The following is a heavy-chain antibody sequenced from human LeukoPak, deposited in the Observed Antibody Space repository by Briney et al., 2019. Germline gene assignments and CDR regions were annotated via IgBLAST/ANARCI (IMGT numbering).Heavy chain of an antibody. CDR1: GFTFSSYA. CDR2: ISGSGVST. V-gene: IGHV3-23*01. Sequence: GGSLRLSCAASGFTFSSYAMSWVRQAPGKGLEWVSGISGSGVSTYYADSVKGRFTISRDNSKNTLYLQMNSLRAEDTALYYCAKPYSGTILTGWFDPWGQGTLVTVSS. J-gene: IGHJ5*02. D-gene: IGHD3-9*01. CDR3: AKPYSGTILTGWFDP.